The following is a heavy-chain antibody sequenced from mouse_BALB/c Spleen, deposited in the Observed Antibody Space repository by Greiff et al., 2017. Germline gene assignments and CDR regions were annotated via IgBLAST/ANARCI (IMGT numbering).Heavy chain of an antibody. CDR2: INPSSGYT. Sequence: QVQLQQSSAELARPGASVKMSCKASGYTFTSYTMHWVKQRPGQGLEWIGYINPSSGYTEYNQKFKDKTTLTADKSSSTAYMQLSSLTSEDSAVYYCARKGFGNYDYWGQGTTLTVSS. CDR3: ARKGFGNYDY. V-gene: IGHV1-4*02. D-gene: IGHD2-1*01. J-gene: IGHJ2*01. CDR1: GYTFTSYT.